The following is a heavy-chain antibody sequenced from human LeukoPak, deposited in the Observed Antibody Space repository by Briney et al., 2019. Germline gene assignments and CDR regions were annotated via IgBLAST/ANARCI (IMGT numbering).Heavy chain of an antibody. D-gene: IGHD2-2*01. V-gene: IGHV4-39*07. CDR2: IYYSGST. J-gene: IGHJ5*02. CDR3: ARDLPIVVPAAMGYSSSWYGSYNWFDP. Sequence: SETLSLTCTVSGGSISSSSYYWGWIRQPPGKGLEWIGSIYYSGSTYYNPSLRSRVTISVDTSKNQFSLKLSSVTAADTAVYYCARDLPIVVPAAMGYSSSWYGSYNWFDPWGQGTLVTVSS. CDR1: GGSISSSSYY.